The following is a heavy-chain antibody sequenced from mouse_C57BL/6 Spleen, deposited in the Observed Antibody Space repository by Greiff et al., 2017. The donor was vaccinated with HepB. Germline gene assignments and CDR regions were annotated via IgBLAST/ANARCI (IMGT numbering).Heavy chain of an antibody. CDR2: IYPGDGDT. Sequence: QVQLQQSGAELVKPGASVKISCKASGYAFSSYWMNWVKQRPGKGLEWIGQIYPGDGDTNYNGKFKGKATLTADKSSSTAYMQLSSLTSEDSAVYFCARNPYGSSYVDWYFDVWGTGTTVTVSS. CDR3: ARNPYGSSYVDWYFDV. V-gene: IGHV1-80*01. CDR1: GYAFSSYW. J-gene: IGHJ1*03. D-gene: IGHD1-1*01.